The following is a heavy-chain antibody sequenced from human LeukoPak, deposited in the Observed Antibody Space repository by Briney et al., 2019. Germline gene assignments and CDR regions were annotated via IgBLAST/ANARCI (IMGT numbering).Heavy chain of an antibody. V-gene: IGHV4-30-4*01. CDR2: IYYSGST. J-gene: IGHJ4*02. CDR1: GGSISSGDYY. D-gene: IGHD5-18*01. Sequence: SETLSLTCTVSGGSISSGDYYWSWIRQPPGKGLEWIGYIYYSGSTYYNPPLKSRVTISVDTSKNQFSLKLGSVTAADTAVYYCARSAGYSYGYSFDYWGQGTLVTVSS. CDR3: ARSAGYSYGYSFDY.